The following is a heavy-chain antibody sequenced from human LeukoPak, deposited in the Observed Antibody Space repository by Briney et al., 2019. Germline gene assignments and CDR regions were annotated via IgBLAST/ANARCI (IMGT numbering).Heavy chain of an antibody. CDR1: GGSISSSGYY. CDR3: ARNAVPGYFDY. J-gene: IGHJ4*02. V-gene: IGHV4-39*01. CDR2: IFYSGST. Sequence: SETLSLTCTVSGGSISSSGYYWAWIRQPPGKGLEWLGNIFYSGSTYYNPSLKGRFPISVDTCKNQFSLKLSSVTAADTAVYYCARNAVPGYFDYCGQGTLVSVSS. D-gene: IGHD3-10*01.